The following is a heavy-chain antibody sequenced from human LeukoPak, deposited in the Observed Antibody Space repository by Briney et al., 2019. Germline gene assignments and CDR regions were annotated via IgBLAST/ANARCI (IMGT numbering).Heavy chain of an antibody. CDR1: GFTFSSYA. CDR3: AKDRMRPNVDTAMVSFWGLFDI. CDR2: ISGSGGST. Sequence: QPGVSLRLSCAASGFTFSSYAMSWVRQAPGKGLEWVSAISGSGGSTYYADSVKGRFTISRDNSKNTLYLQMNSLRAEDTAVYYCAKDRMRPNVDTAMVSFWGLFDIWGQGTMVTVSS. D-gene: IGHD5-18*01. V-gene: IGHV3-23*01. J-gene: IGHJ3*02.